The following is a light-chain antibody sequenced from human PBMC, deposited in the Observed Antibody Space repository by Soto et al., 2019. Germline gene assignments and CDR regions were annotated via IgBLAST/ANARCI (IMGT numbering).Light chain of an antibody. CDR2: DAS. J-gene: IGKJ3*01. V-gene: IGKV3-11*01. CDR3: KQRSNRLLT. CDR1: QSVSSY. Sequence: EIVLTQSPATLSLSPGERATLSCRASQSVSSYLAWYQQKPGQAPRLLIYDASNRATGIQARFSGSGSGTDCTLTISRLEREDFAFYYCKQRSNRLLTGGPGTKVDIK.